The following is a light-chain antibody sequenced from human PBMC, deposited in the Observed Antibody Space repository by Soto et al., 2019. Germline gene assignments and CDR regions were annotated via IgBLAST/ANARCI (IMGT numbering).Light chain of an antibody. J-gene: IGLJ3*02. V-gene: IGLV2-14*01. Sequence: QSVLTQPASVSGSPGQSITISCTGTSSDVGGYNYVSWYQQHPGKAPKLMIYEVSNRPSGVSNRFSGSKSGNTASLTISGLQAEDEADYYCNSYTSSSTLVFGGGTQLTV. CDR2: EVS. CDR1: SSDVGGYNY. CDR3: NSYTSSSTLV.